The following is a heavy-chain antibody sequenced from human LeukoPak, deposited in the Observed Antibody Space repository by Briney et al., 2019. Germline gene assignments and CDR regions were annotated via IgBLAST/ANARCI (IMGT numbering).Heavy chain of an antibody. D-gene: IGHD2-2*01. Sequence: GASVKVSCKASGYTFTSYGISWVRQAPGQGLEWMGRIIPILGIANYAQKFQGRVTITADKSTSTAYMELSSLRSEDTAVYYCARTQQNRYCSSTSCYPNWYFDLWGRGTLVTVSS. CDR3: ARTQQNRYCSSTSCYPNWYFDL. CDR2: IIPILGIA. V-gene: IGHV1-69*04. J-gene: IGHJ2*01. CDR1: GYTFTSYG.